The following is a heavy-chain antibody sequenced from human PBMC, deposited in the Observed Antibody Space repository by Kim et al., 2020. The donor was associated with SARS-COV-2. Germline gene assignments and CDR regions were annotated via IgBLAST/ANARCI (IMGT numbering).Heavy chain of an antibody. Sequence: SETLSLTCTVSGGSISSYYWSWIRQPAGKGLEWIGRIYTSGSTNYNPSLKSRVTMSVDTSKNQFSLKLSSVTAADTAVYYCARVYRYFDWLNWYFDLWGRGTLVTVSS. CDR2: IYTSGST. J-gene: IGHJ2*01. CDR1: GGSISSYY. V-gene: IGHV4-4*07. D-gene: IGHD3-9*01. CDR3: ARVYRYFDWLNWYFDL.